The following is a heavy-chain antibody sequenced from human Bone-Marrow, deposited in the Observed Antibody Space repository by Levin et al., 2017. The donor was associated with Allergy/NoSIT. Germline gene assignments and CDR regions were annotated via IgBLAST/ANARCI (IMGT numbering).Heavy chain of an antibody. D-gene: IGHD1-7*01. Sequence: GESLKISCAASGFTFSNAWMSWVRQAPGKGLEWVGRIKSKTDGGTTDYAAPVKGRFTISRDDSKNTLYLQMNSLKTEDTAVYYCTTDKVHGTGTPHPFDYWGQGTLVTVSS. CDR2: IKSKTDGGTT. J-gene: IGHJ4*02. V-gene: IGHV3-15*01. CDR1: GFTFSNAW. CDR3: TTDKVHGTGTPHPFDY.